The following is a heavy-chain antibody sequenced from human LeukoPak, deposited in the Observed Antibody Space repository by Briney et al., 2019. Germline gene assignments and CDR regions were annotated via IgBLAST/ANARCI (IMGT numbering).Heavy chain of an antibody. CDR3: AISSGSYDY. CDR1: GFTFDDYA. V-gene: IGHV3-23*01. J-gene: IGHJ4*02. D-gene: IGHD1-26*01. Sequence: GGSLRLSCAASGFTFDDYAMHWVRQAPGKGLEWVSGIGGSTYYRDSVKGRFTISRDNSKNTLYLQMNSLRVEDTAVYYCAISSGSYDYWGQGTLVTVSS. CDR2: IGGST.